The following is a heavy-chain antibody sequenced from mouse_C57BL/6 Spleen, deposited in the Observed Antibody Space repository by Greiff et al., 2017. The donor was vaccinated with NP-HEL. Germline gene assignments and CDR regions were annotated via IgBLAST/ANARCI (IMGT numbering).Heavy chain of an antibody. D-gene: IGHD2-2*01. CDR2: INYDGSST. V-gene: IGHV5-16*01. CDR1: GFTFSDYY. Sequence: EVQRVESEGGLVQPGSSMKLSCTASGFTFSDYYMAWVRQVPEKGLEWVANINYDGSSTYYLDSLKSRFIISRDNAKNILYLQMSSLKSEDTATYYCAREGMVTTGAMDYWGQGTSVTVSS. J-gene: IGHJ4*01. CDR3: AREGMVTTGAMDY.